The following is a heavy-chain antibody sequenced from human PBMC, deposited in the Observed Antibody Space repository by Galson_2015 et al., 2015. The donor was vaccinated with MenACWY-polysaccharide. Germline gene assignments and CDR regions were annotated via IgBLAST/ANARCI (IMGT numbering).Heavy chain of an antibody. CDR1: GFTVSTNY. J-gene: IGHJ4*02. CDR3: VRGLYSSSSY. D-gene: IGHD6-6*01. V-gene: IGHV3-53*01. CDR2: IYSGGST. Sequence: SCAASGFTVSTNYMSWVRQAPGRGLEWVSLIYSGGSTHYADSVKGRFTISRDDSKNTLYLQMNSLRAEDTAVYYCVRGLYSSSSYWGQGTLVTVSP.